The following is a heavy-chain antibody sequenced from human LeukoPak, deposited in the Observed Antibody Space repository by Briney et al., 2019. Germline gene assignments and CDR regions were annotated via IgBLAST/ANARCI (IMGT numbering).Heavy chain of an antibody. D-gene: IGHD3-3*01. CDR1: GYTFTGYY. CDR3: ARGGYDFWSGDEKNWFDP. Sequence: GASVKVSCKASGYTFTGYYMHWVRQAPGQGLEWMGWINPNSGGTNYAQKFQGRVTMTRDTSISTAYMELSRLRSDDTAVYYCARGGYDFWSGDEKNWFDPWGQGTLVTVSS. J-gene: IGHJ5*02. V-gene: IGHV1-2*02. CDR2: INPNSGGT.